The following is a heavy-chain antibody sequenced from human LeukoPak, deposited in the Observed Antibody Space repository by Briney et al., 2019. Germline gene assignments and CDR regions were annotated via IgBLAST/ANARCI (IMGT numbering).Heavy chain of an antibody. Sequence: QAGGSLRLSCAASGFTFSSYAMSWVRQAPGKGLEWVSAISGSGGSTYYADSVKGRFTISRDNSKNTLYLQMNSLRAEDTAVYYCAKDVGWYSSSSYYYYYMDVWGKGTTVTVSS. CDR3: AKDVGWYSSSSYYYYYMDV. D-gene: IGHD6-6*01. V-gene: IGHV3-23*01. J-gene: IGHJ6*03. CDR1: GFTFSSYA. CDR2: ISGSGGST.